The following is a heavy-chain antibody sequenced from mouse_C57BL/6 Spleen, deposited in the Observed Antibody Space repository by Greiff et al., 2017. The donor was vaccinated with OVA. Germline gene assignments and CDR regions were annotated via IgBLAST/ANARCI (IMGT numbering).Heavy chain of an antibody. D-gene: IGHD1-1*01. CDR1: GFTFSNYW. J-gene: IGHJ3*01. V-gene: IGHV6-3*01. CDR2: IRLKSDNYAT. Sequence: EVKLVESGGGLVQPGGSMKLSCVASGFTFSNYWMNWVRQSPEKGLEWVAQIRLKSDNYATHYAESVKGRFTISRDDSKSSVYLQMNNLRAEDTGIYYCTDITGFAYWGQGTLVTVSA. CDR3: TDITGFAY.